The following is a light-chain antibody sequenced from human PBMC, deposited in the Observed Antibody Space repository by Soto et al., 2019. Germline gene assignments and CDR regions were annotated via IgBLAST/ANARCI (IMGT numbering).Light chain of an antibody. Sequence: QSALTQPASVSGSPRQPITISCTGTSSDVGSYNYVSWYQQHPGKAPKLMIYEVSDRPSGISSRFSGSKSGNTASLTISGLQTEDEADYYCSSYTSSSTLFGTGTKVTVL. CDR2: EVS. CDR3: SSYTSSSTL. V-gene: IGLV2-14*01. J-gene: IGLJ1*01. CDR1: SSDVGSYNY.